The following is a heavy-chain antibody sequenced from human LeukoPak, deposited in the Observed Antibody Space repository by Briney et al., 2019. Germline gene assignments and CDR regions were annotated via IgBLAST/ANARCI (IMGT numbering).Heavy chain of an antibody. V-gene: IGHV1-18*01. CDR3: ARTYYYDSSGYFGY. Sequence: RPAPXXXXXGXGWISAYNGNTNYAQKLQGRVTMTTDTSTSTAYMELRSLRSDDTAVYYCARTYYYDSSGYFGYWGQGTLVTVSS. CDR2: ISAYNGNT. D-gene: IGHD3-22*01. J-gene: IGHJ4*02.